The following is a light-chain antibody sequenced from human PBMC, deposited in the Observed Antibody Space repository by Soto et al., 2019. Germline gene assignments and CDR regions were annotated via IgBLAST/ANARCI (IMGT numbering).Light chain of an antibody. Sequence: DIQMTQSPSTLSASVGDRVTITLRASQSISVWLAWYQQKAGKAPNLLIYKASRLESGVPSRFSGSGSETEFTLTISGLQPGDSATYYCQQYNSYSPTFGQGTKVDIK. V-gene: IGKV1-5*03. CDR2: KAS. CDR3: QQYNSYSPT. J-gene: IGKJ1*01. CDR1: QSISVW.